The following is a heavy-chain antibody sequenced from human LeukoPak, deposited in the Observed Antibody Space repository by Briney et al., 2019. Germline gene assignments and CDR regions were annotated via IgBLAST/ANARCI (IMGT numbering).Heavy chain of an antibody. CDR1: GYTFTSSD. J-gene: IGHJ4*02. V-gene: IGHV1-8*01. Sequence: ASVNVSCKASGYTFTSSDINWVRQATGQGLEWMGWINPKSGRTGYARKFQARISITMNTSISTAYMEVSSLRFEDTAVYYCARGRSGLAAAGTYDYWGQGTLITVSS. D-gene: IGHD6-13*01. CDR2: INPKSGRT. CDR3: ARGRSGLAAAGTYDY.